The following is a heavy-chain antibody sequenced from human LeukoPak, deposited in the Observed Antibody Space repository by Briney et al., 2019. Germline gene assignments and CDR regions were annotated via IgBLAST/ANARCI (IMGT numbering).Heavy chain of an antibody. CDR3: ATGYSDSLRSPLES. V-gene: IGHV3-23*01. Sequence: GGSVRLSCAASGLTFNNYALTWIRQAPGKGLEWVSSISGRGGNTYYADSVKGRFTISRDDSKNTLFLQMNSLRAEDTAVYYCATGYSDSLRSPLESWGQGTLVTVSS. J-gene: IGHJ5*01. D-gene: IGHD3-22*01. CDR1: GLTFNNYA. CDR2: ISGRGGNT.